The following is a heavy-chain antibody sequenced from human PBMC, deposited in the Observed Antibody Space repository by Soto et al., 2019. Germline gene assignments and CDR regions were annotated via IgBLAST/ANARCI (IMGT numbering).Heavy chain of an antibody. CDR2: ISPYNDNT. CDR1: GYTFTNYG. J-gene: IGHJ5*02. Sequence: ASVKVSCKTSGYTFTNYGISWVRQAPGQGLEWMGWISPYNDNTNYAQKFQGRVTVTTDTSTSTAYMELRRLRPDDTAVYYCARVQRKSQILNWFDPWGQGTLVTVSS. V-gene: IGHV1-18*01. CDR3: ARVQRKSQILNWFDP.